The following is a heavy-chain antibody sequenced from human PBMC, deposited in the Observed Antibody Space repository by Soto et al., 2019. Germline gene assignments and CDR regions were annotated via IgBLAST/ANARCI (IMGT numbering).Heavy chain of an antibody. CDR1: GYSISSGYY. J-gene: IGHJ4*02. V-gene: IGHV4-38-2*01. CDR2: IYHSGST. D-gene: IGHD1-26*01. Sequence: SETLSLTCAVSGYSISSGYYWGWIRQPPGKGLEWIGSIYHSGSTYYNPSLKSRVTISVDTSKNQFSLKLSSVTAADTAVYYCARIGGSYQSVSYFDYWGQGTLVTVSS. CDR3: ARIGGSYQSVSYFDY.